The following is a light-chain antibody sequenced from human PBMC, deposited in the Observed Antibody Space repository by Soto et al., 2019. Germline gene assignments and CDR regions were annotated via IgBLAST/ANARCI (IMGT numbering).Light chain of an antibody. Sequence: EIVLTQSPATLSLSPGERATLPCRASQSVSSYLAWYQQKPGQAPRLLIYDASNRATGIPARFSGSGSGTDFTPTISSLEPEDFVIYDCQQRSNWPSVTFGGGTKVEIK. V-gene: IGKV3-11*01. CDR3: QQRSNWPSVT. CDR1: QSVSSY. J-gene: IGKJ4*01. CDR2: DAS.